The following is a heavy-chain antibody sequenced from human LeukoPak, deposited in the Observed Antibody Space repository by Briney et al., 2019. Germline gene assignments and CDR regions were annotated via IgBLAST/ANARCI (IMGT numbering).Heavy chain of an antibody. Sequence: ASVKVSCKVSGYTLTELSMHWVRQAPGKGLEWMGGFDPEDGETIYAQKFQGRVTMIEDTSTDTAYMELSSLRSEDTAVYYCATASYWYFDLWGRGTLVTVSS. CDR2: FDPEDGET. CDR3: ATASYWYFDL. V-gene: IGHV1-24*01. CDR1: GYTLTELS. J-gene: IGHJ2*01.